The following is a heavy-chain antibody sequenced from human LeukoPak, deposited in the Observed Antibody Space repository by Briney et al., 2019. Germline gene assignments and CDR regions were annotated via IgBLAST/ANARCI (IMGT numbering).Heavy chain of an antibody. CDR2: ISGSGGST. Sequence: AGSLTLSCAASGFTFSTYAMNWVRQAPGKGLEWVSGISGSGGSTYYADSVKGRFTISRDNSKNTLNLQMNSLRAEDTAIYYCAKYRTSPPYGLDVWGQGTPVTVSS. V-gene: IGHV3-23*01. J-gene: IGHJ6*02. CDR1: GFTFSTYA. CDR3: AKYRTSPPYGLDV. D-gene: IGHD4-11*01.